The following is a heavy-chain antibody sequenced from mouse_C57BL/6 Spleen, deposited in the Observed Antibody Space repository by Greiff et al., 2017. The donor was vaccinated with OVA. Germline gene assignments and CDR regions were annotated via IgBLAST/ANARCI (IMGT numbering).Heavy chain of an antibody. V-gene: IGHV1-69*01. Sequence: QVQLQQPGAELVMPGASVKLSCKASGYTFTSYWMHWVKQRPGQGLEWIGEIDPSDSYTNYNQKFKGKSTLTVDKSSSTAYMQLSSLTSEASAFYYCARDYAFDYWGQGTTLTVSS. D-gene: IGHD2-4*01. J-gene: IGHJ2*01. CDR1: GYTFTSYW. CDR2: IDPSDSYT. CDR3: ARDYAFDY.